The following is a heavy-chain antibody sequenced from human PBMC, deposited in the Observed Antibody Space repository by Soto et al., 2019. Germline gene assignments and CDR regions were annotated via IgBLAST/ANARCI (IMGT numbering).Heavy chain of an antibody. D-gene: IGHD2-15*01. Sequence: QLHLQESGPGLVKPSETLSLTCTVSGGSINSNNYYWAWIRQPPGKGLAWIASIYYDGSTYYNSFLKSRVSISVDTSKNHFSLKLSSVPAADTAVYYCAKVVVAATRHTDFDSWGQGTLVTVSS. CDR1: GGSINSNNYY. J-gene: IGHJ4*02. CDR3: AKVVVAATRHTDFDS. CDR2: IYYDGST. V-gene: IGHV4-39*02.